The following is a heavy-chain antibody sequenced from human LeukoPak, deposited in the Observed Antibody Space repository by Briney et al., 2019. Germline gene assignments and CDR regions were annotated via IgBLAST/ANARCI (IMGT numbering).Heavy chain of an antibody. V-gene: IGHV4-59*06. J-gene: IGHJ4*02. CDR1: GGSISSYY. CDR2: IYYSGST. CDR3: ASVGDSSGYYYFDY. Sequence: PSETLSLTCTVSGGSISSYYWSWIRQHPGKGLEWIGYIYYSGSTYYNPSLKSRVTISVDTSKNQFSLKLSSVTAADTAVYYCASVGDSSGYYYFDYWGQGTLVTVSS. D-gene: IGHD3-22*01.